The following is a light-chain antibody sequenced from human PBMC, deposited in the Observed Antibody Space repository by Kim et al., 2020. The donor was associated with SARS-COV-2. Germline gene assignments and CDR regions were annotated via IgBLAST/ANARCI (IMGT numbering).Light chain of an antibody. CDR2: ETS. Sequence: DSQLTQSPSSLSASIGDRVTITCRTSQGVSSYLNWYQHKPGRAPILLIYETSTLVSGVPSRFRGGRSGTDYTLTIDFLQREDFANYYCQQSDIFSWTFGQGTKVDIK. CDR3: QQSDIFSWT. CDR1: QGVSSY. J-gene: IGKJ1*01. V-gene: IGKV1-39*01.